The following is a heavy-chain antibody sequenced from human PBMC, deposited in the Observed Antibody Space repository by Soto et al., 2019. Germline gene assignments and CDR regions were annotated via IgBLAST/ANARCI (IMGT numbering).Heavy chain of an antibody. CDR2: IVLGNGNT. V-gene: IGHV1-58*01. D-gene: IGHD6-19*01. CDR1: GFTFSSSA. Sequence: GASVEVSCKASGFTFSSSAVQWVRQARGQGLEWIGWIVLGNGNTNYAQKFQERVTIIRDMSTSTAYMEVRSLTFEDTAVYYCATRIGNIGWYWLDTWGQGTLVTVSS. CDR3: ATRIGNIGWYWLDT. J-gene: IGHJ5*02.